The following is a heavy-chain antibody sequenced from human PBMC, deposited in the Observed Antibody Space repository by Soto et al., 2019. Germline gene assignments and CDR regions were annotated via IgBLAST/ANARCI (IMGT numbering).Heavy chain of an antibody. D-gene: IGHD4-17*01. CDR2: LSGGGSNT. CDR1: GFSFSTYS. J-gene: IGHJ4*02. Sequence: GGSLRLSCAASGFSFSTYSMAWVRQTPGKGLAWVSGLSGGGSNTLYADSVQGRFTISVDNSKNTVYLQMNSLRVEDTAVYYCARWDGYGDVWGQGTLVTVSS. V-gene: IGHV3-23*01. CDR3: ARWDGYGDV.